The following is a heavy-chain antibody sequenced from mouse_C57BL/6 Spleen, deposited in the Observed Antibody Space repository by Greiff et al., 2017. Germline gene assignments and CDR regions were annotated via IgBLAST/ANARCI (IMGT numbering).Heavy chain of an antibody. V-gene: IGHV1-82*01. Sequence: VQLQQSGPELVKPGASVKISCKASGYAFSSSWMNWVKQRPGKGLELIGRIYPGDGDTNYNGKFKGKATLTADKSSSTAYMQLSSLTSEDSAVYFCARSGSSGLGYAMDYWGQGTSVTVSS. J-gene: IGHJ4*01. CDR3: ARSGSSGLGYAMDY. CDR1: GYAFSSSW. D-gene: IGHD3-2*02. CDR2: IYPGDGDT.